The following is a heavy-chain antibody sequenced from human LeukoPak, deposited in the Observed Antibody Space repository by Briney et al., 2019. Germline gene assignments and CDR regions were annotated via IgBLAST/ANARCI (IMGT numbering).Heavy chain of an antibody. Sequence: RASVKVSCKASGYTFTSYGISWVRQAPGQGLDWMGWISAYNGNTNYAQKLQGRVTMTTDTSTSTAYTELRSLRSDDTAVYYCARDRRGSPRDPWGQGTLVSVSS. CDR2: ISAYNGNT. D-gene: IGHD2-15*01. CDR3: ARDRRGSPRDP. CDR1: GYTFTSYG. V-gene: IGHV1-18*01. J-gene: IGHJ5*02.